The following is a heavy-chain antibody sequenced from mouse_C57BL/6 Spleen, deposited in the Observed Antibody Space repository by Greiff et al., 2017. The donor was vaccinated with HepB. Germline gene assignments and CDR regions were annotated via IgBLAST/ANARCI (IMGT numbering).Heavy chain of an antibody. D-gene: IGHD2-4*01. CDR3: ARSERLYDYDGGWYFDV. J-gene: IGHJ1*03. V-gene: IGHV1-72*01. CDR1: GYTFTSYW. CDR2: IDPNSGGT. Sequence: QVQLQQSGAELVKPGASVKLSCKASGYTFTSYWMHWVKQRPGRGLEWIGRIDPNSGGTKYNEKFKSKATLTVDKPSSTAYMQLSSLTSEDSAVYYCARSERLYDYDGGWYFDVWGTGTTVTVSS.